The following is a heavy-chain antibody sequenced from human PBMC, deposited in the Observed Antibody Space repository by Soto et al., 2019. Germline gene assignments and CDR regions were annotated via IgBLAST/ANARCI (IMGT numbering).Heavy chain of an antibody. CDR3: ARTPQRFKSRWLNLDH. D-gene: IGHD3-22*01. J-gene: IGHJ4*01. CDR2: IYYTGST. CDR1: GGSVSSSRYY. Sequence: SETLSLTCSVSGGSVSSSRYYWDWIRQPPGKGLEWIGNIYYTGSTYYNPSVKSRVAISVDTSKNQFSLKLNSVTAADTAVYYRARTPQRFKSRWLNLDHLGQGALVTVSS. V-gene: IGHV4-39*01.